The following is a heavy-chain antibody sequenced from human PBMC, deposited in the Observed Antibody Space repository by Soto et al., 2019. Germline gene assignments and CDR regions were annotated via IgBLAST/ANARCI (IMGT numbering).Heavy chain of an antibody. CDR3: ARQEWLSRDFDY. V-gene: IGHV4-39*01. CDR2: IYYSGST. D-gene: IGHD3-3*01. Sequence: SETLSLTCTVSGGSISSSSYYWGWIRQPPGKGLEWIGSIYYSGSTYYNPSLKSRVTISVDTSKNQFSLKLSSVTAADTAVYYCARQEWLSRDFDYWGQGTLVTVSS. J-gene: IGHJ4*02. CDR1: GGSISSSSYY.